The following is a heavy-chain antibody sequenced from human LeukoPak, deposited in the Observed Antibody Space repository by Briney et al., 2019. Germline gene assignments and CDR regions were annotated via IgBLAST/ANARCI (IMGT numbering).Heavy chain of an antibody. J-gene: IGHJ3*02. CDR2: ISSSSSYI. Sequence: GGSLRLSCAASGFTFSSYSMNWVRQAPGKGLEWVSSISSSSSYIYYADSVKGRFTISRDNAKDSLYLQMNSLRAEDTAVYYCARGYYYERGAFDIWGQGTMVTVSS. D-gene: IGHD3-22*01. CDR3: ARGYYYERGAFDI. CDR1: GFTFSSYS. V-gene: IGHV3-21*01.